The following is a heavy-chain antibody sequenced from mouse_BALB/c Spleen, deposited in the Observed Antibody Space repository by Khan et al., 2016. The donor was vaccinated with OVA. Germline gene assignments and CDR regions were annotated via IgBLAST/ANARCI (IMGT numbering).Heavy chain of an antibody. D-gene: IGHD4-1*01. Sequence: EVVLVESGGDLVKPGGSLKLSCAASGFTFSSYSMSWVRQTPDKRLEWVASISSGGDYTYYPDSVKGRFTIYRDNAKNTLYLQRSDLKSKDTAMYYCAGHLSGSFAYWGQGTLVTVSA. CDR2: ISSGGDYT. J-gene: IGHJ3*01. V-gene: IGHV5-6*01. CDR3: AGHLSGSFAY. CDR1: GFTFSSYS.